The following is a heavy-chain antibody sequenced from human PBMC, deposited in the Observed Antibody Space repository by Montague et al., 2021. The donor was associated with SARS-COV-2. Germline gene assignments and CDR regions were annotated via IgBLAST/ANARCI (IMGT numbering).Heavy chain of an antibody. CDR2: IYYSWST. D-gene: IGHD3-3*01. CDR1: GGSISSYY. Sequence: SETLSLTCTVSGGSISSYYWSWIRQPPGKGLELIGYIYYSWSTNYNPSPKSRVTISVDTFKDQFSLKLSLGTAADTAVDYCARAAHRYDSITFFGVVISYWFDSWGQGTLVTVSS. J-gene: IGHJ5*01. V-gene: IGHV4-59*01. CDR3: ARAAHRYDSITFFGVVISYWFDS.